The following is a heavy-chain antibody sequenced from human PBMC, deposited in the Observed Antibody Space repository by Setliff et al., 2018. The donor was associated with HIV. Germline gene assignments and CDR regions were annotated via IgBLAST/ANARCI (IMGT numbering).Heavy chain of an antibody. CDR3: ARVPYRSAWFSGGHDAFDV. Sequence: ASVKVSCKPSGYTFTNYDINWVRQAAGQGLEWMGWISGYNGNTKYVQRLQGRVTMTTDTSTRTVYMELRSLRHDDTAEYFCARVPYRSAWFSGGHDAFDVWGQGTMVTVSS. D-gene: IGHD6-19*01. J-gene: IGHJ3*01. CDR2: ISGYNGNT. CDR1: GYTFTNYD. V-gene: IGHV1-18*01.